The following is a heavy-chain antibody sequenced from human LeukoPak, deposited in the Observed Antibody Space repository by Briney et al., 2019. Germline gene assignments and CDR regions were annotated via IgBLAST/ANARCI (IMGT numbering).Heavy chain of an antibody. CDR3: ARGRVVVPAAILFNYYYYMDV. CDR2: INHSGST. D-gene: IGHD2-2*02. CDR1: GGSFSGYY. V-gene: IGHV4-34*01. Sequence: SETLSLTCAVCGGSFSGYYWSWIRQPPGKGLEWIGEINHSGSTNYNPSLKSRVTISVDTSKNQFSLKLSSVTAADTAVYYCARGRVVVPAAILFNYYYYMDVWGKGTTVTVSS. J-gene: IGHJ6*03.